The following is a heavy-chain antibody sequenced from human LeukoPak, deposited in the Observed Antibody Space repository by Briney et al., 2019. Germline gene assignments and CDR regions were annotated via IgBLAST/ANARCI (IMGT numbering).Heavy chain of an antibody. CDR3: ARXXRGGYDXRYYYYGMDV. D-gene: IGHD5-12*01. J-gene: IGHJ6*02. Sequence: GASVKVSCKASGYTFNSYDINWVRQATGQGLEWMGWMNPNTGNTGYGERFQGRVTMTRDNSISTAYMELSSLTSEDTAVYYCARXXRGGYDXRYYYYGMDVWGQGTTVTVSS. CDR2: MNPNTGNT. CDR1: GYTFNSYD. V-gene: IGHV1-8*01.